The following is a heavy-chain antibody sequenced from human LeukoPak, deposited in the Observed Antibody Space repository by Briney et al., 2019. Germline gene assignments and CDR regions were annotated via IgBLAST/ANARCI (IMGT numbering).Heavy chain of an antibody. D-gene: IGHD6-13*01. J-gene: IGHJ4*02. Sequence: GGSLRLSCAASGFTFSSYGMNWVRQAPGKGLEWVAVITYDGSNKYYADSVKGRLTNSRDNSKNTLYLQMNSLRAEDTAVYYCAKDTSSNSGFDYWGQGTLVTVSS. V-gene: IGHV3-30*18. CDR3: AKDTSSNSGFDY. CDR1: GFTFSSYG. CDR2: ITYDGSNK.